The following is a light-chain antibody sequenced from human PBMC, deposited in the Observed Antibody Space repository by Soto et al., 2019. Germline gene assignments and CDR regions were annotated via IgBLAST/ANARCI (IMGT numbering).Light chain of an antibody. CDR1: QGIGDT. CDR2: DTC. Sequence: EVVMTQSPATLSVSPGGGATLSCRASQGIGDTLAWYQHKPGQAPRPPTYDTCTRATGVPARFSGSRSGTEYTLTINSLQSEDFAVYYCQRYNNWPLTFGGGTKVESK. V-gene: IGKV3-15*01. CDR3: QRYNNWPLT. J-gene: IGKJ4*01.